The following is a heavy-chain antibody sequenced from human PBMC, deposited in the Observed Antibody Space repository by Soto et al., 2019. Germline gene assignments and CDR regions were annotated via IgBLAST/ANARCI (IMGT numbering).Heavy chain of an antibody. CDR3: TRTVGSGSPDFDY. J-gene: IGHJ4*02. CDR1: GASITSDGYY. CDR2: IYYSGNS. Sequence: PSLTCSVSGASITSDGYYWSWIRQFPGKGLEWIGHIYYSGNSYYNLSLGSRLLISVDTSKNQFSLKLSSVTAADTAVYYCTRTVGSGSPDFDYWGQGILVTVSS. D-gene: IGHD3-10*01. V-gene: IGHV4-31*03.